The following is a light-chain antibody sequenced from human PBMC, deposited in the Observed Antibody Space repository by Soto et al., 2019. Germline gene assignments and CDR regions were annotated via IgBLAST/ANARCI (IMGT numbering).Light chain of an antibody. CDR3: ATWDASLNGPV. Sequence: QSVLTQPPSASGTPGQRVTISCSGSSFNIGTNALNWYQQLPGSAPKLLIYTNTHRPSGVPDRFSGAKSGTSGSLAISGLQSEDDADDYSATWDASLNGPVFGGWTKVTVL. V-gene: IGLV1-44*01. CDR1: SFNIGTNA. CDR2: TNT. J-gene: IGLJ2*01.